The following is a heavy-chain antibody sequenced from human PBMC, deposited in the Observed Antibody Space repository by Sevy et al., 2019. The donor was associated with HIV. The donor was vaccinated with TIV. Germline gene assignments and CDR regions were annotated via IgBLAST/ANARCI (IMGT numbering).Heavy chain of an antibody. CDR3: AKGSLTQDYFDY. CDR1: GFTFSSYG. J-gene: IGHJ4*02. CDR2: IRYDGSNK. Sequence: EGSLRLSCAASGFTFSSYGMHWVRQAPGKALEWVAFIRYDGSNKYYADSVKGRFTISRDNSKNTLYLQMNSLRAEDTAVYYCAKGSLTQDYFDYWGQGTLVTVSS. D-gene: IGHD3-10*01. V-gene: IGHV3-30*02.